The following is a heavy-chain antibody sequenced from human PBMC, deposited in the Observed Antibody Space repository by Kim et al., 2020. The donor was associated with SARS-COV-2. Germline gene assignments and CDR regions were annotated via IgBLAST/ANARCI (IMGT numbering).Heavy chain of an antibody. J-gene: IGHJ4*02. Sequence: AYAASVKGRFTISRDDSKNTAYLQMNSLKTEDTAVYYCTSPLWCGESPDYWGQGTLVTVSS. CDR3: TSPLWCGESPDY. D-gene: IGHD3-10*01. V-gene: IGHV3-73*01.